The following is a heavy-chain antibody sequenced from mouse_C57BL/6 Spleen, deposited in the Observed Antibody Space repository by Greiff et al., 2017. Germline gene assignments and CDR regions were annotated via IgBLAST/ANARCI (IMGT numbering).Heavy chain of an antibody. V-gene: IGHV1-15*01. D-gene: IGHD2-3*01. J-gene: IGHJ4*01. CDR3: TGDGRPGFSAMDY. CDR1: GYTFTDYE. Sequence: QVQLQQSGAELVRPGASVTLSCKASGYTFTDYEMHWVKQTPVHGLEWIGAIDPETGGTAYNQKFKGKAILTADKSSSTAYMELRSLTSEDSAVYYCTGDGRPGFSAMDYWGQGTSVTVSS. CDR2: IDPETGGT.